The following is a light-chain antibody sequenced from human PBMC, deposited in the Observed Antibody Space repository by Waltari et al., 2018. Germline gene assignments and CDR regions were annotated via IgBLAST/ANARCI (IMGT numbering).Light chain of an antibody. V-gene: IGLV2-23*02. CDR1: SADVGGYNL. CDR2: EVN. CDR3: CSYGGVNTLGVL. J-gene: IGLJ2*01. Sequence: QSALTQPASVSGSPGQSITITCTGSSADVGGYNLVSWYQHPPGQAPRLLIFEVNERPCGIPPRFSGSKSGNPASRTISGLQIEDAADYYCCSYGGVNTLGVLFGGGSKLTV.